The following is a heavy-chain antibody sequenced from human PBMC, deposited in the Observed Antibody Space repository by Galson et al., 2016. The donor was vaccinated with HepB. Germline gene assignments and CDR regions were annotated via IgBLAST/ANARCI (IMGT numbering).Heavy chain of an antibody. CDR2: IYYSGST. J-gene: IGHJ1*01. CDR1: GGSISSGGYY. Sequence: TLSLTCTVSGGSISSGGYYWSWIRQHPGKGLEWIGYIYYSGSTFYNPSPKSRVTISMDTSKNHFSLKLRSVTAADTAVYYCPRANGATVVMRVSGYFHHWGQGTLVTVSS. V-gene: IGHV4-31*03. CDR3: PRANGATVVMRVSGYFHH. D-gene: IGHD4-23*01.